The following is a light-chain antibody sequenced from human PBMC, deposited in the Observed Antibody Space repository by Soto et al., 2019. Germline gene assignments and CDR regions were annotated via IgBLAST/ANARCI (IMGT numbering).Light chain of an antibody. CDR1: SSDVGGYNY. Sequence: QSALTQPRSVSESPGQSVTISCTGTSSDVGGYNYVSWYQQHPGKAPKLMIYDVSKRPSGVPDRFSGSKSGNTASLTISGLRAEDEADYYCCSYAGTPYVFGTGTKVIVL. J-gene: IGLJ1*01. V-gene: IGLV2-11*01. CDR3: CSYAGTPYV. CDR2: DVS.